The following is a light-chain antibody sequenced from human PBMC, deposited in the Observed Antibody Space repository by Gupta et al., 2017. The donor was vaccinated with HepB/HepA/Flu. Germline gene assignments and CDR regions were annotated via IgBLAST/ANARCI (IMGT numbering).Light chain of an antibody. CDR3: CSYAGPSSVL. CDR1: SSDVGSYNL. J-gene: IGLJ2*01. Sequence: QSALTQPASVSGSPGQSITISCTGTSSDVGSYNLVSWYQQHPGKAPKLMIYEVFKRPSGVADRFSASKSGNTASLTISGLQAEDEADYFCCSYAGPSSVLFGEGTKLTVL. V-gene: IGLV2-23*02. CDR2: EVF.